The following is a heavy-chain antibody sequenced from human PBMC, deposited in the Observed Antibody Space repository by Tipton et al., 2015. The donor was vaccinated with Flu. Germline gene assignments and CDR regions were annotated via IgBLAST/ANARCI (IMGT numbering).Heavy chain of an antibody. J-gene: IGHJ6*02. CDR2: ISYDGSNK. CDR3: ARGGGYDSSGYPSYYYGMDV. Sequence: QVQLVQSGGGVVQPGRSLRLSCAASGFTFSSYAMHWVRQAPGKGLEWVAVISYDGSNKYYADSVKGRFTISRDNSKNTRYLQMNSLRAEDTAVYYCARGGGYDSSGYPSYYYGMDVWGQGTTVTVSS. CDR1: GFTFSSYA. D-gene: IGHD3-22*01. V-gene: IGHV3-30-3*01.